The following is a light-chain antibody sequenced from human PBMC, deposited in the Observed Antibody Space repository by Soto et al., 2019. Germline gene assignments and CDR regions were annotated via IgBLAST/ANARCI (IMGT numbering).Light chain of an antibody. V-gene: IGKV3-15*01. CDR1: QSISTE. CDR2: SVS. CDR3: QQGHNWPLT. Sequence: EIVMTQSPATLSVSPGERATLSCRASQSISTELAWYQQKPGQPPRLLIYSVSTRATGVPARFTGSGSGSEFTLTISGLQSEDFAVYYCQQGHNWPLTFGQGTRLEI. J-gene: IGKJ2*01.